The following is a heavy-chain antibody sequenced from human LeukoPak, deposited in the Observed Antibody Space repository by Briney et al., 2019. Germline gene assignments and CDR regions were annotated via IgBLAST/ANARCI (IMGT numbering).Heavy chain of an antibody. V-gene: IGHV4-38-2*02. CDR2: IYHSGST. CDR1: GYSISSGYY. J-gene: IGHJ4*02. D-gene: IGHD3-3*01. Sequence: SETLSLTCTVSGYSISSGYYWGWIRQPPGKGLEWIGSIYHSGSTYYNPSLKSRVTISVDTSKNRFSLKLSSVTAPETAVYYCARAAGNGLVDYWGQGVLVTVSS. CDR3: ARAAGNGLVDY.